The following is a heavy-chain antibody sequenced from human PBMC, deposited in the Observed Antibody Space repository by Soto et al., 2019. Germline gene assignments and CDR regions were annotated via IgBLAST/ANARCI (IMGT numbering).Heavy chain of an antibody. J-gene: IGHJ6*02. V-gene: IGHV1-18*01. CDR1: GYIFTSYG. CDR2: ISAYNFNT. D-gene: IGHD1-26*01. CDR3: GRTVGLSYGMDD. Sequence: ASVKVSCKASGYIFTSYGISWVRQAPVQVLELMVWISAYNFNTNYAQKLQGRVTIGTYTSTTTSYMELRSLRSDYTAVYYCGRTVGLSYGMDDCG.